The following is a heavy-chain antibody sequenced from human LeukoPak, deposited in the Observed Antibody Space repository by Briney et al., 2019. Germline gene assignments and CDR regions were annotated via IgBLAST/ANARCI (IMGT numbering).Heavy chain of an antibody. CDR2: INPNSDGT. V-gene: IGHV1-2*02. CDR1: GYTFTGYY. D-gene: IGHD2-2*01. CDR3: ARGLRGSPAFDC. J-gene: IGHJ4*02. Sequence: ASVKVSCKASGYTFTGYYMHWVRQAPGQGLEWMGWINPNSDGTNYAQKFQGRVTMTRDTSISTAYMELSRLRSDDTAVYYCARGLRGSPAFDCWGQGTLVTVSS.